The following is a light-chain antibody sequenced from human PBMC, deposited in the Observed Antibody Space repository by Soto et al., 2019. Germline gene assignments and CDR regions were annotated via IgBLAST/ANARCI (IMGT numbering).Light chain of an antibody. J-gene: IGLJ1*01. CDR2: DVS. CDR3: SSYRSSSTPYV. V-gene: IGLV2-14*03. Sequence: QPASVSGSPGQSISISCTGTSSDVGDYNYVSWYQQYPGKAPKLIISDVSNRPSGVSNRFSGSKFGNTASLTISGLQAEDEADYYCSSYRSSSTPYVFGTGTKLTVL. CDR1: SSDVGDYNY.